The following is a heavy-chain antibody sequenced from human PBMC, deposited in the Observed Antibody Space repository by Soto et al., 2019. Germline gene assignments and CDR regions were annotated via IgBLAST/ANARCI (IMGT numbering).Heavy chain of an antibody. D-gene: IGHD2-2*01. J-gene: IGHJ6*02. V-gene: IGHV1-69*01. CDR1: GGTFSSYA. Sequence: QVQLVQSGAEVKKPGSSVKVSCKASGGTFSSYAISWVRQAPGQGLEWMGGIIPIFGTANYAQKFQGRVTITADESTSTAYMELSSLRSEDTAVYYCARDPLSRDGDNWYYYSYYGMDFWGQGTTVTVSS. CDR2: IIPIFGTA. CDR3: ARDPLSRDGDNWYYYSYYGMDF.